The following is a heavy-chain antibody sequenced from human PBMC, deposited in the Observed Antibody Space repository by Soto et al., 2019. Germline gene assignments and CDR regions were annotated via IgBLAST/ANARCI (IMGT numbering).Heavy chain of an antibody. CDR3: AREDTSESSDGGAFDI. Sequence: QVQLVQSGAEVKKPGASVKVSCKASGYTFTGYYMHWVRQAPGQGLEWMGWINPNSGGTNYAQKFQGWVTMTRDTSISTAYMELSSLRSDDTAVYYCAREDTSESSDGGAFDIWGHGTMDTVSS. V-gene: IGHV1-2*04. D-gene: IGHD1-26*01. J-gene: IGHJ3*02. CDR1: GYTFTGYY. CDR2: INPNSGGT.